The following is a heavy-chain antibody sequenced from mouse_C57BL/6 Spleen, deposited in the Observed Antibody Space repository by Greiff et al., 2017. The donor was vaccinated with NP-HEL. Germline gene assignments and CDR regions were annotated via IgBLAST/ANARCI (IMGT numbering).Heavy chain of an antibody. CDR2: IWSGGST. J-gene: IGHJ1*03. CDR1: GFSLTSYG. CDR3: ARREDYWYFDV. Sequence: VKVVESGPGLVQPSQSLSITCTVSGFSLTSYGVHWVRQSPGKGLEWLGVIWSGGSTDYNAAFISRLSISKDNSKSQVFFKMNSLQADDTAIYYCARREDYWYFDVWGTGTTVTVSS. V-gene: IGHV2-2*01.